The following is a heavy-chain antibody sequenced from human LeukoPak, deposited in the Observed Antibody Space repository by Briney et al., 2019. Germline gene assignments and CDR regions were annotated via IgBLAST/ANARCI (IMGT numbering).Heavy chain of an antibody. CDR1: GFTFSSYE. D-gene: IGHD3-10*01. J-gene: IGHJ4*02. Sequence: GGSLRLSCAASGFTFSSYEMNWVRQAPGKGLEWVSYISSSGSTIYYADSVKGRFTISRDNAKNSLYLQMNSLRAEDTAVYYCASMNVYYYGSGTDYWGQGALVTVSS. CDR3: ASMNVYYYGSGTDY. V-gene: IGHV3-48*03. CDR2: ISSSGSTI.